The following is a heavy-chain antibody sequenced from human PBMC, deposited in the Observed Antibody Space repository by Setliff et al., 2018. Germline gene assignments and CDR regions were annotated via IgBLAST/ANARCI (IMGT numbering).Heavy chain of an antibody. J-gene: IGHJ4*02. CDR1: GGSISSGVYY. CDR3: ARTGTYRYFDS. Sequence: SETLSLTCNVSGGSISSGVYYWAWIRQPPGKGLEWIGRIYYRGNTYYNASLKSRLTISVDTSKNQFSLKLRSVTAADTAVYYCARTGTYRYFDSWGQGTRVTVSS. CDR2: IYYRGNT. D-gene: IGHD1-7*01. V-gene: IGHV4-39*01.